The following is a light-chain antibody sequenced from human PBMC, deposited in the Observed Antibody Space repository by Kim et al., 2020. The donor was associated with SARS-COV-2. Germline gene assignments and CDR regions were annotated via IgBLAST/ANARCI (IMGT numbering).Light chain of an antibody. V-gene: IGLV3-19*01. J-gene: IGLJ3*02. CDR2: NRN. CDR3: NSRDRNGNHGV. CDR1: SLRNYF. Sequence: SSELTQDPAVSVALGQTVRITCQGDSLRNYFASWYQQKPGQAPVLVMYNRNNRPSGIPDRVSGSRSGNTASLTITGAQAEDEADYSCNSRDRNGNHGVFGGGTQLPVL.